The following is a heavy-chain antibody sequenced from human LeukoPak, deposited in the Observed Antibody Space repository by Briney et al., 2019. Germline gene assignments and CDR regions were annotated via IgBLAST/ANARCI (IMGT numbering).Heavy chain of an antibody. V-gene: IGHV3-21*04. CDR1: APTVSISG. J-gene: IGHJ4*02. CDR2: VGLTGSDT. Sequence: RGRSVSPFCTPSAPTVSISGFDSARHPRGDGLEWVASVGLTGSDTYHAHSIKGRFTISRDNANNFLYLQMNSLRAEDTAVYYCAKFSPHKLGIFGPKKLIYFYYWGQGTLVTVSS. D-gene: IGHD3/OR15-3a*01. CDR3: AKFSPHKLGIFGPKKLIYFYY.